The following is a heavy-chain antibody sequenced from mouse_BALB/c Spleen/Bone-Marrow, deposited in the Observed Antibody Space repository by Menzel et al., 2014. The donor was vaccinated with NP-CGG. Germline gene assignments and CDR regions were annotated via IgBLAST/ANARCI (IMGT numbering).Heavy chain of an antibody. CDR1: GYTFTSYW. CDR2: INPSTGYT. D-gene: IGHD2-12*01. CDR3: ARWGDDGTFDY. J-gene: IGHJ2*01. Sequence: QVQLKQSGAGLAKPGASVKMSCKASGYTFTSYWMHWVKQRPGQGLEWIGYINPSTGYTEYNQKFKNKATLTADKSSSTAYRQLSSLTSEESAVYYCARWGDDGTFDYWGQAPLSQSPQ. V-gene: IGHV1-7*01.